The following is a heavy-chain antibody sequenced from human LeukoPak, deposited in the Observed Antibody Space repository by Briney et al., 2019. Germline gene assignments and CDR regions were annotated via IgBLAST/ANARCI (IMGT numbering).Heavy chain of an antibody. Sequence: GSLTLSCAASGFTFNDYYMSWIRQAPGNGLEWLSYINIGGTNTHYAYSAKGRFTIAKANAKKSSYLQMNNMGAEATAEYYGATDGAGFDTWGQGVLVTVSS. CDR2: INIGGTNT. J-gene: IGHJ5*02. CDR3: ATDGAGFDT. V-gene: IGHV3-11*01. CDR1: GFTFNDYY.